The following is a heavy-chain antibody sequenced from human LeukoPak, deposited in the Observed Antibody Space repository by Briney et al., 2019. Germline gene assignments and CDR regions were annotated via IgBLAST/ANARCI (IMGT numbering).Heavy chain of an antibody. V-gene: IGHV3-30*02. J-gene: IGHJ3*02. CDR3: VKDGGWTFDI. D-gene: IGHD2-15*01. CDR2: IGRDGSTK. Sequence: GGSLRLSCAASGFTFSSYGMHWVRQAPGEGLEWVAFIGRDGSTKYYADSVKGRFTISGDSSYHTAFLQMNSLRGDDTAIYYCVKDGGWTFDIWGQGTMVTVSS. CDR1: GFTFSSYG.